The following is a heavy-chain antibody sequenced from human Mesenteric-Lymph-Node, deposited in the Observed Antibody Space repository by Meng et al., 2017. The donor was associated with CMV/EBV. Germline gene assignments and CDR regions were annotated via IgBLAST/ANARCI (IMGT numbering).Heavy chain of an antibody. CDR1: TYTFTTFV. Sequence: SVKVSCKASTYTFTTFVITWVRQAPGQGLEWMGGIIPIFGTANYAQKFQGRVTITTDESTSTAYMELSSLRSEDTAVYYCARGAGFGYSGYEPPPYYYYYGMDVWGQGTTVTVSS. CDR2: IIPIFGTA. J-gene: IGHJ6*02. D-gene: IGHD5-12*01. CDR3: ARGAGFGYSGYEPPPYYYYYGMDV. V-gene: IGHV1-69*05.